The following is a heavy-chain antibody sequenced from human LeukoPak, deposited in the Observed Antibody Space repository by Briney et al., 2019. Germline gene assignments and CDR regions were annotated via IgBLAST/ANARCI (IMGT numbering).Heavy chain of an antibody. V-gene: IGHV4-39*07. J-gene: IGHJ4*02. D-gene: IGHD1-14*01. Sequence: SETLSLTCTVSGGSISSSSYYWGWIRQPPGKGLEWIGCIYYSGSTYYNPSLKSRVTISVDTSKNQFSLKLSSVTAADTAVYYCARAIHRDYWGQGTLVTVSS. CDR1: GGSISSSSYY. CDR3: ARAIHRDY. CDR2: IYYSGST.